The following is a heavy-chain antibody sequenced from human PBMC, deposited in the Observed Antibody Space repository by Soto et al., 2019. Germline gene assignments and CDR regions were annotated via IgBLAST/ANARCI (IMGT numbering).Heavy chain of an antibody. V-gene: IGHV1-24*01. D-gene: IGHD3-22*01. CDR1: GYTLTELS. CDR3: AADGYYYDSSYAFDI. Sequence: ASVKVSCKVSGYTLTELSMHWVRQAPGKGLEWMGGFDPEDGETNYAQKFQERVTITRDMSTSTAYMDLSSLRSEDTAVYYCAADGYYYDSSYAFDIWGQGTTVTVSS. CDR2: FDPEDGET. J-gene: IGHJ3*02.